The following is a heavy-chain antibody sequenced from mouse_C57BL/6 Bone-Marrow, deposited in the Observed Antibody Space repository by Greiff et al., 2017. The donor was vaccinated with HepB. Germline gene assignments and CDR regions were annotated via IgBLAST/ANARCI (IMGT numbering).Heavy chain of an antibody. J-gene: IGHJ1*03. CDR2: ISNGGGST. Sequence: DVMLVESGGGLVQPGGSLKLSCAASGFTFSDYYMYWVRQTPEKRLEWVAYISNGGGSTYYPDTVKGRFTISRDNAKNTLYLQRSRLKSEDTAMYYCARQGPPRGYFDVWGTGTTVTVSS. V-gene: IGHV5-12*01. CDR3: ARQGPPRGYFDV. CDR1: GFTFSDYY.